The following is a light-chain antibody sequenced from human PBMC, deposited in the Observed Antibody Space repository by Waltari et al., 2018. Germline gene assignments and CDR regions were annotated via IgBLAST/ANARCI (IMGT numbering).Light chain of an antibody. Sequence: QSVLTQPPSVSGAPGQRVAISCTGSNSNIGAGYDVYWYQQLPETAPKLPRYGNNQRTPGAPDRFAGSKDGTSASRGITGLQAEDEATYYCQSYDSTLSGSPYVFGSGTQVSVL. V-gene: IGLV1-40*01. CDR2: GNN. CDR1: NSNIGAGYD. J-gene: IGLJ1*01. CDR3: QSYDSTLSGSPYV.